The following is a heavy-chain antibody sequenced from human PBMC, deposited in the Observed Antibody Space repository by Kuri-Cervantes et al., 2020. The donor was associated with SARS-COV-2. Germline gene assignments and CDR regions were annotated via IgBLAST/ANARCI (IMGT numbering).Heavy chain of an antibody. V-gene: IGHV4-30-2*01. CDR3: ARGSYCINGVCLLGY. CDR1: GGSISSGGYY. CDR2: IYHSGST. J-gene: IGHJ4*02. D-gene: IGHD2-8*01. Sequence: SETLSLTCTVSGGSISSGGYYWSWIRQPPGKGLEWIGYIYHSGSTYYNPSLKSRVTISVDRSKNQFSLKLSSVTAADTALYYCARGSYCINGVCLLGYWGQGTLVTVSS.